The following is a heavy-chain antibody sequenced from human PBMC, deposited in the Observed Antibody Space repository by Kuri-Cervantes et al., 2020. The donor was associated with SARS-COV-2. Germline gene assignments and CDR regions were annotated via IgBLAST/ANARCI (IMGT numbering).Heavy chain of an antibody. D-gene: IGHD3-10*01. V-gene: IGHV3-33*06. CDR3: AKERLKRSLTYGWEVTRENYDGFDV. CDR2: IWYDGSNK. CDR1: GFTFSDYD. Sequence: GESLKISCAASGFTFSDYDIHWVRQAPGKGLDWVALIWYDGSNKYYGDSVKGRFTISRDNSKNTLYLQMNGLRAEDTAVYYCAKERLKRSLTYGWEVTRENYDGFDVWGQGTTVTVSS. J-gene: IGHJ6*02.